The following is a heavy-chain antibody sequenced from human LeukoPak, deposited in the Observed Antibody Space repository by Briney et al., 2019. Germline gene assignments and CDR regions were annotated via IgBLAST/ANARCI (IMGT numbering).Heavy chain of an antibody. Sequence: SETLSLTCTVSGGSISPYYWSRIRQPPGKGLEWIGYIYYSGSTNYNPSLKSRVSMSVDTSKNQFSLEVTSVTAADTAVYYCARNTSSSPWFDPWGQGTLVTVSS. CDR2: IYYSGST. CDR3: ARNTSSSPWFDP. V-gene: IGHV4-59*01. D-gene: IGHD6-6*01. CDR1: GGSISPYY. J-gene: IGHJ5*02.